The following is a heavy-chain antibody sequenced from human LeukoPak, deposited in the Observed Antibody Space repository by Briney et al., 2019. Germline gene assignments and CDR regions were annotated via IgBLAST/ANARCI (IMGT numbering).Heavy chain of an antibody. CDR3: ARDSRTTGTTSGYFDY. Sequence: PGGSLRLSCAASGFTFSSYSMNWVRQAPGKGLEWVSSISSSSSYIYYADSVKGRFTISRDNAKNSLYLQMNSLRAEDTAVYYCARDSRTTGTTSGYFDYWGQGALVTVSS. J-gene: IGHJ4*02. CDR1: GFTFSSYS. V-gene: IGHV3-21*01. D-gene: IGHD1-1*01. CDR2: ISSSSSYI.